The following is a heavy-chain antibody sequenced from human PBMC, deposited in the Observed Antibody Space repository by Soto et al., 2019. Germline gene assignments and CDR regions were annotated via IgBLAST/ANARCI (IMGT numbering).Heavy chain of an antibody. CDR3: ARGRPSYYAMDV. V-gene: IGHV6-1*01. J-gene: IGHJ6*02. Sequence: QVQLQQSGPGLVKPSQTLSLTCVISGDSVSTNSAAWNWIRQSPSRGLEWLGRTYFWSRWKNDYAESVKSRITVNADASKNQLFLHLDSVTSEDTGVYYCARGRPSYYAMDVWGQGTAVTVSS. CDR1: GDSVSTNSAA. CDR2: TYFWSRWKN.